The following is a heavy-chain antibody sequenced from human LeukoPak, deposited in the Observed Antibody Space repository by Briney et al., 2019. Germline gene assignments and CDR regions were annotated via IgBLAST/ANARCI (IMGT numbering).Heavy chain of an antibody. CDR3: ARFRKDRVQLWLKPYYYYMDV. CDR2: INHSGST. J-gene: IGHJ6*03. D-gene: IGHD5-18*01. CDR1: GGSFSGYY. V-gene: IGHV4-34*01. Sequence: SETLSLTCAVYGGSFSGYYWSWIRQPPGKGLEWIGEINHSGSTNYNPSLKSRVTISVDTSKNQFSLKLSSVTAADTAVYYCARFRKDRVQLWLKPYYYYMDVWGKGTTVTVSS.